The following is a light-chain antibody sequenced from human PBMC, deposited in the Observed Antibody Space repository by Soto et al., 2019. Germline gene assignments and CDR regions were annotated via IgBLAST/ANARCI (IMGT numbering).Light chain of an antibody. Sequence: EIVLTQSPATLSLSPGERATVSCRASQGVSSYLAWYQQKPGQAPRLLIYDASNRATGIPARFSGSGSGTDFTLTISSLEPEDFAVYYCQQRSNWPKTFGPGTKVDIK. V-gene: IGKV3-11*01. CDR2: DAS. CDR3: QQRSNWPKT. J-gene: IGKJ3*01. CDR1: QGVSSY.